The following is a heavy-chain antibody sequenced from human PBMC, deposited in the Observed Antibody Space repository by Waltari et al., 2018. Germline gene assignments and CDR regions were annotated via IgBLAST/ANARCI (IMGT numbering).Heavy chain of an antibody. D-gene: IGHD3-3*01. Sequence: QVQLVQSGAEVKKPGASVKVSCKASGYTFTSYDLNWVRLATGHGLEWMGWMNPNSGNTGYAQKFQGRVTMTRNTSISTAYMELSSLRSEDTAVYYCARAPVLRFLEWLRNNWFDPWGQGTLVTVSS. J-gene: IGHJ5*02. V-gene: IGHV1-8*01. CDR2: MNPNSGNT. CDR3: ARAPVLRFLEWLRNNWFDP. CDR1: GYTFTSYD.